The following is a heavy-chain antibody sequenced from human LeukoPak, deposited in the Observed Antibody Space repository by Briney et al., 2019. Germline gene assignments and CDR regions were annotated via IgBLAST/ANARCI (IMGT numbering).Heavy chain of an antibody. D-gene: IGHD2-2*01. CDR3: ARVRYTVGYCSSTSCYGPLDY. J-gene: IGHJ4*02. CDR2: MNPNSGNT. Sequence: GASVKVSCKASGYTFTSYDINWVRQATGQGLEWMGWMNPNSGNTGYAQKFQGRVTITRNTSISTAYMELSGLRSEDTAVYYCARVRYTVGYCSSTSCYGPLDYWGQGTLVTVSS. V-gene: IGHV1-8*03. CDR1: GYTFTSYD.